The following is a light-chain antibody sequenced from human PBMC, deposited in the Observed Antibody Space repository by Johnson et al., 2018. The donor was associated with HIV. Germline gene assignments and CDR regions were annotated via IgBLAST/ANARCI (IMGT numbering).Light chain of an antibody. CDR3: GTWDSSLTSGGI. V-gene: IGLV1-51*01. CDR2: DDN. J-gene: IGLJ1*01. CDR1: SSNIGNNY. Sequence: QSVLTQPPSVSAAPGQKVTISCSGSSSNIGNNYVSWYQQLPGTAPKLLIYDDNKRPSGIPDRFSGSKSGTSATLGITGLQTGDEADYYCGTWDSSLTSGGIFVTGTMVTVL.